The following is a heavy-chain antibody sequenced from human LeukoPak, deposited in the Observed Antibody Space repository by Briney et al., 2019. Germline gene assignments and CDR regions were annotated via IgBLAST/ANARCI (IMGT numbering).Heavy chain of an antibody. CDR3: ARGFWSGYLHNYYMDV. Sequence: GASVKVSCKASGGIFTSYGIGWVRQDRGQGLEWVGGIISLFGTADYAQKFQGRVTITADESTSTAYMELRSLRSEDTAVYYCARGFWSGYLHNYYMDVWGKGTTVIVSS. CDR2: IISLFGTA. V-gene: IGHV1-69*13. J-gene: IGHJ6*03. D-gene: IGHD3-3*01. CDR1: GGIFTSYG.